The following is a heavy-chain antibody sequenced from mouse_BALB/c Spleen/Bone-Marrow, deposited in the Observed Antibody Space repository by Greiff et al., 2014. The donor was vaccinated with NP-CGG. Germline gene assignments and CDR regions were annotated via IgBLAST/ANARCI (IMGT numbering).Heavy chain of an antibody. V-gene: IGHV1-54*01. CDR2: INPGSGGV. D-gene: IGHD2-4*01. J-gene: IGHJ4*01. CDR3: SREITRYAVDY. Sequence: LVESGAELVRPGTSVKVSCKASGYAFTNYWIEWVKQRPGQGLEWIGVINPGSGGVNYNEKFKGKATLTADKSSSTAYIQLSSLTSDDSAVYFCSREITRYAVDYWGQGTSVTVSS. CDR1: GYAFTNYW.